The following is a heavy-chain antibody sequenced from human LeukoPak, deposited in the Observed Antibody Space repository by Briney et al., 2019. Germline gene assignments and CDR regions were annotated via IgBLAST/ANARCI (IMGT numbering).Heavy chain of an antibody. CDR3: ARGSGYSSSLFDY. D-gene: IGHD6-13*01. Sequence: GESLKISCKGSGYSFTKYWIGWVREVPGKGLEWMGIIYPGDSDTRYSPSFQGQVTISADKSISTAYLQWSSLKASDTAMYYCARGSGYSSSLFDYWGQGTLATVSS. J-gene: IGHJ4*02. CDR1: GYSFTKYW. CDR2: IYPGDSDT. V-gene: IGHV5-51*01.